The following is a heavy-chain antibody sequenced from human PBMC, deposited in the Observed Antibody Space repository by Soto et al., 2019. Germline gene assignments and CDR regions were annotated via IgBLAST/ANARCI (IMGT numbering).Heavy chain of an antibody. D-gene: IGHD3-22*01. CDR1: GFTFSSYD. CDR2: IGTAGDT. Sequence: WGSLRLSCAASGFTFSSYDMHWVRQATGKGLEWVSAIGTAGDTYYPGSVKGRFTISRENAKNSLYLQMNSLRAGDTAVYYCARAPGPYYDSSGPNYYGMDVWGQGTTVTVSS. CDR3: ARAPGPYYDSSGPNYYGMDV. V-gene: IGHV3-13*01. J-gene: IGHJ6*02.